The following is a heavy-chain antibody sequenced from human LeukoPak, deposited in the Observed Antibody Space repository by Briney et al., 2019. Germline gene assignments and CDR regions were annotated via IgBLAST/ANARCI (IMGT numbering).Heavy chain of an antibody. D-gene: IGHD3-10*01. CDR3: AKVLNNYYGSGRTYYMDV. CDR2: IGGSGGSI. CDR1: GFTFRSYA. J-gene: IGHJ6*03. Sequence: GGSLRLSCAASGFTFRSYAMSWVRQAPGKGLEWVSGIGGSGGSIYYADSVKGRFTISRDNSKNTLYLQMSSLRAEDTAVYYCAKVLNNYYGSGRTYYMDVWGKGTTVTVPS. V-gene: IGHV3-23*01.